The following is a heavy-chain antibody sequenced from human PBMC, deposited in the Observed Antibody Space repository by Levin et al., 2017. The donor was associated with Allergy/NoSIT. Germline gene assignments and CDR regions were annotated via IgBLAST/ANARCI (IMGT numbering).Heavy chain of an antibody. Sequence: SETLSLTCTVSGGSISSYYWSWIRQPPGKGLEWIGYIYYSGSTNYNPSLKSRVTISVDTSKNQFPLKLSSVTAADTAVYYCASHALYYGSGRYDAFDIWGQGTMVTVSS. CDR3: ASHALYYGSGRYDAFDI. CDR2: IYYSGST. V-gene: IGHV4-59*01. CDR1: GGSISSYY. J-gene: IGHJ3*02. D-gene: IGHD3-10*01.